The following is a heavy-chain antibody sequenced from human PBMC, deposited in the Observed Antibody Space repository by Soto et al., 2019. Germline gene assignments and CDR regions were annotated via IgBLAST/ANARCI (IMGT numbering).Heavy chain of an antibody. CDR3: AREIERLLGY. CDR2: ISYDGSNK. CDR1: GFTFSSYA. D-gene: IGHD3-10*01. J-gene: IGHJ4*02. Sequence: GGSLRLSCAASGFTFSSYAMHWVRQAPGKGLEWVGVISYDGSNKYYADSVKGRFTISRDNSKNTLYLQMNSLRAEDTAVYYCAREIERLLGYWGQGTLVTVSS. V-gene: IGHV3-30-3*01.